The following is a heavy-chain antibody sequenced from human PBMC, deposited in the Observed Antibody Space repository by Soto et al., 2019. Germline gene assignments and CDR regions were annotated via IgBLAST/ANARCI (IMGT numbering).Heavy chain of an antibody. CDR1: GFIFSDYW. J-gene: IGHJ4*02. CDR3: VSFEAIGS. Sequence: EVQLVESGGGLVQPGGSLRLSCAASGFIFSDYWMAWVRQAPGKGLEWVANIKEDGSRKYYMESAKGRIIISRDNAKNSLFLQMNSLRVEDTAVYYCVSFEAIGSWGQGTLVTVSS. V-gene: IGHV3-7*01. CDR2: IKEDGSRK.